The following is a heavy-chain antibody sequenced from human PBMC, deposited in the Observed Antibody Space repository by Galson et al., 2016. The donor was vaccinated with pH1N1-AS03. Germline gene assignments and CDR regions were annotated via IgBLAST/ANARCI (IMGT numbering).Heavy chain of an antibody. CDR1: GFTFSSYG. CDR2: IYYDGNNK. Sequence: SLRLSCAASGFTFSSYGMHWVRQAPGKGLEWVAVIYYDGNNKYYADSVKGRFTISRDTYTLYLQMNSLRVDDTAVYYCSRVPGKVWGQGTLVTVSS. D-gene: IGHD3-10*01. J-gene: IGHJ4*02. CDR3: SRVPGKV. V-gene: IGHV3-33*01.